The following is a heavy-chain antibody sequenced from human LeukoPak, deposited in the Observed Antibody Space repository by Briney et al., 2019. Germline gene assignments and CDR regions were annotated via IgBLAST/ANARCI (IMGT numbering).Heavy chain of an antibody. CDR2: IYYSGST. V-gene: IGHV4-30-4*08. CDR3: AAFRGYDFAYYFDY. Sequence: SETLSLTCTVSGGSISSGDYYWSWIRQPPGKGLEWFGYIYYSGSTYYNPSLKSRVTISVDTSKNQFSLKLSSVTAADTAVYYCAAFRGYDFAYYFDYWGQGTLVTVSS. CDR1: GGSISSGDYY. J-gene: IGHJ4*02. D-gene: IGHD5-12*01.